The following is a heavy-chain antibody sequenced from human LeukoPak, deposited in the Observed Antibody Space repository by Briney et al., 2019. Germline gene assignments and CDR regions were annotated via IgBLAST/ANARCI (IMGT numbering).Heavy chain of an antibody. Sequence: GGSLRLSCTASGFTFGDYAMSRVRQAPGKGLEWVGFIRSKAYGGTTEYAASVKGRFTISRDDSKSIAYLQMNSLKTEDTAVYYCTRLEGFSGYDSYWGQGTLVTVSS. CDR3: TRLEGFSGYDSY. D-gene: IGHD5-12*01. V-gene: IGHV3-49*04. CDR2: IRSKAYGGTT. CDR1: GFTFGDYA. J-gene: IGHJ4*02.